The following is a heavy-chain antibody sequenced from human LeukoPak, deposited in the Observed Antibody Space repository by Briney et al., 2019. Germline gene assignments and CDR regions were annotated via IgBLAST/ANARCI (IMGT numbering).Heavy chain of an antibody. Sequence: GGSLKLSCTASGLTLSNYWMIWVRQAPGRGLQWVAKIKQDGSEKYYVDSVKGRFTISRDNAENSLYLQMNSLRVEDTAVYYCAARSSGNPYFWGQGTLVTVSS. D-gene: IGHD1-26*01. V-gene: IGHV3-7*03. CDR1: GLTLSNYW. J-gene: IGHJ4*02. CDR3: AARSSGNPYF. CDR2: IKQDGSEK.